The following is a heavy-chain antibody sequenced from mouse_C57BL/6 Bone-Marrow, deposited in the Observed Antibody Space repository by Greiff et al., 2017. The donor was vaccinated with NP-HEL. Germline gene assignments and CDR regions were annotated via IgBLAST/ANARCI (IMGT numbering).Heavy chain of an antibody. CDR1: GFSLPSYG. CDR3: AKGRWLLAY. V-gene: IGHV2-3*01. CDR2: IWGYGST. Sequence: QVQLKESGPGLVAPSQSLSITCPVSGFSLPSYGVSWVRQPPGTGLEWLGVIWGYGSTNYHSAPISRLSISKDNSKSQVFLKLNSLQTEDTATYYCAKGRWLLAYWGQGTLVTVSA. D-gene: IGHD2-3*01. J-gene: IGHJ3*01.